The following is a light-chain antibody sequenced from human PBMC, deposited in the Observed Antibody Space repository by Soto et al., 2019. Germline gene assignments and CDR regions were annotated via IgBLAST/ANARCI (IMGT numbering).Light chain of an antibody. V-gene: IGKV3-20*01. J-gene: IGKJ1*01. CDR1: QSVSSSY. Sequence: EIVLTQSPGTLSLSPGERATLSYRASQSVSSSYLAWYQQKPGQAPRLLIYGASSRATGIPDRFSGSGSGTDFTLTISRLEPEDFAVYYCQQYGSSNRAFGQGTKVDI. CDR2: GAS. CDR3: QQYGSSNRA.